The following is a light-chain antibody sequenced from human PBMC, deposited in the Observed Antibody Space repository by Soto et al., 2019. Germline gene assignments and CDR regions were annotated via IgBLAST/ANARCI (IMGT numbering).Light chain of an antibody. Sequence: IVMTQSPATLSVSPGERATLSCRASQSVGSNLAWYQQKPGQPPRLLIYDAFTRATGIPARFSGSGSGTEFTLSISSLQSEDFEVYYCQQNNDWPLTFGGGTKVEIK. CDR1: QSVGSN. V-gene: IGKV3-15*01. J-gene: IGKJ4*01. CDR3: QQNNDWPLT. CDR2: DAF.